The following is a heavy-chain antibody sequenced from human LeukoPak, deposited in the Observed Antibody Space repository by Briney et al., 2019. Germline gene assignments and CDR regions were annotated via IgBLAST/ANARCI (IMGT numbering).Heavy chain of an antibody. CDR1: GYTFTSYG. CDR3: ARGHYDFWSGYYSWFDP. J-gene: IGHJ5*02. CDR2: ISAYNGNT. D-gene: IGHD3-3*01. Sequence: ASVKVSCTASGYTFTSYGISWVRQAPGQGLEWMGWISAYNGNTNYAQKLQGRVTMTTDTSTSTAYMELRSLRSDDTAVYYCARGHYDFWSGYYSWFDPWGQGTLVTVSS. V-gene: IGHV1-18*01.